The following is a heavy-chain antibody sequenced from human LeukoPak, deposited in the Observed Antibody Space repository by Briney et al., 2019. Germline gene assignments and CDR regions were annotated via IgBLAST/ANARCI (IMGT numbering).Heavy chain of an antibody. CDR1: GFTFSSYS. CDR2: ISSSGSTI. D-gene: IGHD1-26*01. J-gene: IGHJ4*02. V-gene: IGHV3-48*01. Sequence: GGSLRLSCAASGFTFSSYSMNWVRQAPGKGLEWVSYISSSGSTIYYADSVKGRFTISRDNAKNSLYLQMNSLRAEDTAVYYCAREGGSYRVPYWGQGTLVTVSS. CDR3: AREGGSYRVPY.